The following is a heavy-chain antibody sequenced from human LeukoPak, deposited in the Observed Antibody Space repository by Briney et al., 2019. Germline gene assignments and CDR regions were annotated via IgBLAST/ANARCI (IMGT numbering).Heavy chain of an antibody. V-gene: IGHV3-23*01. J-gene: IGHJ5*02. Sequence: PGGSLRLSCAASGFTFSSYAMSWVRQAPGKGLEWVSAISGSGGSTYYADSVKGRFTISRDNSKNTLYLQMNSLRAEDTAVYYCARGRKEYCSSTSCYSWFDPWGQGTLVTVSS. D-gene: IGHD2-2*02. CDR2: ISGSGGST. CDR3: ARGRKEYCSSTSCYSWFDP. CDR1: GFTFSSYA.